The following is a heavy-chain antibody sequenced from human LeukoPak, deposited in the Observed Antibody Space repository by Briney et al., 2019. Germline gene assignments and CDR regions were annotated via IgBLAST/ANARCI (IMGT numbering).Heavy chain of an antibody. D-gene: IGHD3-10*01. CDR2: INPSGGST. CDR1: GYTFTSYY. J-gene: IGHJ1*01. CDR3: ARDDRYYGSGTNPAEYFQH. Sequence: GASAKVSCKASGYTFTSYYMHWVRQAPGQGLEWMGIINPSGGSTSYAQKFQGRVTMTRDTSTSTVYMELSSLRSEDTAVYYCARDDRYYGSGTNPAEYFQHWGQGTLVTVSS. V-gene: IGHV1-46*01.